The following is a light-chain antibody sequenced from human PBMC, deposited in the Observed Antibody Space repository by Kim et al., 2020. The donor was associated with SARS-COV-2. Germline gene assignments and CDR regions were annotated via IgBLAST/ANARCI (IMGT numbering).Light chain of an antibody. Sequence: VTISCIGSSSNFGAGYDVHWYQQLPGTAPKLLIYYNTNRPSGVPDRFSGSKSGTSAFLSITGLQAEDEADYYCQSYDSGLSGSKVFGGGTQLTVL. J-gene: IGLJ3*02. CDR2: YNT. CDR3: QSYDSGLSGSKV. CDR1: SSNFGAGYD. V-gene: IGLV1-40*01.